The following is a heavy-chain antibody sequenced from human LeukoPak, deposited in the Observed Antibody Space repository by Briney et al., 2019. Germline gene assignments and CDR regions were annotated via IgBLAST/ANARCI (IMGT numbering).Heavy chain of an antibody. CDR3: ARDTGFGYYYYYMDV. Sequence: GGSLRLSCAASGFTFSSYEMNWVRQAPGKGLEWVSYISSSSSTIYYADSVKGRFTISRDNAKNSLYLQMNSLRAEDTAVYYCARDTGFGYYYYYMDVWGKGTTVTVSS. J-gene: IGHJ6*03. CDR2: ISSSSSTI. D-gene: IGHD3-16*01. CDR1: GFTFSSYE. V-gene: IGHV3-48*01.